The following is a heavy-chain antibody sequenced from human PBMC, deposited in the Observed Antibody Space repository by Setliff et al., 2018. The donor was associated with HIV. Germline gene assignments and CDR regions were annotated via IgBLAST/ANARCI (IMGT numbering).Heavy chain of an antibody. CDR3: VTSPGSFTSVDETEAGDY. CDR2: IYYSGSA. Sequence: SETLSLTCTVSGGSISSGDYFLSWIRQAPGKGLEWIGCIYYSGSAYYNPSLQRRVTMTRDTSTNTAFMELRRLNSDDTATYFCVTSPGSFTSVDETEAGDYWGQGTLVTVSS. D-gene: IGHD6-25*01. V-gene: IGHV4-30-4*02. CDR1: GGSISSGDYF. J-gene: IGHJ4*02.